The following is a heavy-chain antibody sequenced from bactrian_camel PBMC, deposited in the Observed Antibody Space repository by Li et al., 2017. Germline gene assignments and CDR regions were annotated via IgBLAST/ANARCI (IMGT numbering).Heavy chain of an antibody. CDR1: GSGYISGTYC. V-gene: IGHV3S1*01. J-gene: IGHJ4*01. D-gene: IGHD4*01. CDR2: IYPGDGST. Sequence: HVQLVESGGGSVQSGGSLRLSCAASGSGYISGTYCLGWFRQVPGKEREAVAVIYPGDGSTDYTDTVKGRFAISQDNAKNMVFLEMSDLLPEDTGPGKTYYSDYDVPQTQGT.